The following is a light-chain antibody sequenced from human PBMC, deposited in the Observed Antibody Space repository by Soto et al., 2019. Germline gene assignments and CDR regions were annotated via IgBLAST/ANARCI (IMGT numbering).Light chain of an antibody. V-gene: IGLV2-11*01. CDR1: SSDVGGYNY. CDR3: CSYAGSYTYV. CDR2: DVS. Sequence: ALTHPRSVSWSPGQSVTISCTGTSSDVGGYNYVSWYQQHPGKAPKLMIYDVSKRPSGVPDRFSGSKSGNTASLTISGLQAEDEADYYCCSYAGSYTYVFGTGTKVTVL. J-gene: IGLJ1*01.